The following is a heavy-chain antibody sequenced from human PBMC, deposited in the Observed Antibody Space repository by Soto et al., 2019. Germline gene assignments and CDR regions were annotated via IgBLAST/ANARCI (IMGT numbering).Heavy chain of an antibody. CDR3: AKETSAYEIDY. J-gene: IGHJ4*02. V-gene: IGHV3-30-3*01. CDR1: GFIFSGYA. CDR2: ISYDGNTK. Sequence: QVQLVESGGGVVQPGRSLRLSCAASGFIFSGYAMHWVRQAPGKGLEWVAVISYDGNTKYYADSVKGRVTVSRDNSKNTLYVQMKNLSAEDTAMYYCAKETSAYEIDYWGQGTLVTVSS. D-gene: IGHD5-12*01.